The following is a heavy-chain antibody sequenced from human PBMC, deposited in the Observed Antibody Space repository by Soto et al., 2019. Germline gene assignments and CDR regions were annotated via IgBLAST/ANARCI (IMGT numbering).Heavy chain of an antibody. D-gene: IGHD3-9*01. Sequence: PGGSLRLSCAASGFTFSSYWMHWVRQAPEKGLVWVSRINSDGSSTSYADSVKGRFTISRDNAKNTLYLQMNSLRAEDTAVCYCAREGGFVWNYVDYWGQGTLVTVSS. CDR1: GFTFSSYW. V-gene: IGHV3-74*01. CDR2: INSDGSST. CDR3: AREGGFVWNYVDY. J-gene: IGHJ4*02.